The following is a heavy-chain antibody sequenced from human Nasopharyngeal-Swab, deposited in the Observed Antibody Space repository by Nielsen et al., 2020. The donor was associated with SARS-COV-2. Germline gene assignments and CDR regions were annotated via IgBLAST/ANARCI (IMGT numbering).Heavy chain of an antibody. Sequence: GSLRLSCAVYGGSFSGYYWSWIRQPPGKGLEWIGEINHSGSTNYNPSLKSRVTISVDTSKNQFSLKLNSVTAADTAVYYCAGGIVVDSSSWYPSYFDYWGQGTLVTVSS. V-gene: IGHV4-34*01. J-gene: IGHJ4*02. D-gene: IGHD6-13*01. CDR3: AGGIVVDSSSWYPSYFDY. CDR1: GGSFSGYY. CDR2: INHSGST.